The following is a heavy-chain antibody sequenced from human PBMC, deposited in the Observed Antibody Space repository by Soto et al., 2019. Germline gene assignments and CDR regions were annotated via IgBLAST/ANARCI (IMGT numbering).Heavy chain of an antibody. Sequence: GGSLSLSCAASGFKFSSYAMSLVRQAPGKGLDWVSAISGSGDSASGDMTYYADSVRGRFTISRDNSKNTLYLQMNSLRADDTAVYYCAKATLVVVVLHEFDYWGQGTLVTVSS. CDR2: ISGSGDSASGDMT. J-gene: IGHJ4*01. CDR1: GFKFSSYA. D-gene: IGHD3-22*01. V-gene: IGHV3-23*01. CDR3: AKATLVVVVLHEFDY.